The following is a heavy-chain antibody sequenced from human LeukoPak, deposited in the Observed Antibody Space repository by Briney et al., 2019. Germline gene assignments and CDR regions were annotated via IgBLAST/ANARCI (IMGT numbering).Heavy chain of an antibody. Sequence: GASVKVSCKASGYTFTSYGISWVRQAPGQGLEWMGGIIPIFGTANYAQKFQGRVTITADESTSTAYMELSSLRSEDTAVYYCARADYYDSSGYYDFDYWGQGTLVTVSS. CDR3: ARADYYDSSGYYDFDY. J-gene: IGHJ4*02. V-gene: IGHV1-69*13. CDR1: GYTFTSYG. CDR2: IIPIFGTA. D-gene: IGHD3-22*01.